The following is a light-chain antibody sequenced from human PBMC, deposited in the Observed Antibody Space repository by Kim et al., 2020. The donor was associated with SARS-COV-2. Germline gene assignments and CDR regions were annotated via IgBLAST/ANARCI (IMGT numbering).Light chain of an antibody. CDR2: AAS. J-gene: IGKJ1*01. Sequence: ASVGDRVIITCRASQGIANNLVWFQQKPGKAPKSLIYAASSLESGVPSRFSGSGFGTEFTLTISSLQPEDYATYYCQQYDVYPRTFGQGTKVDIK. CDR3: QQYDVYPRT. V-gene: IGKV1-16*01. CDR1: QGIANN.